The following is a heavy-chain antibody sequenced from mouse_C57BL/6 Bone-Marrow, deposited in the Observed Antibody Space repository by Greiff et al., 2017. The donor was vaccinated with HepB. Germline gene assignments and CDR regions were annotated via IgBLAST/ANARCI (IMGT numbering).Heavy chain of an antibody. CDR1: GYTFTSYW. Sequence: VQLQQPGAELVKPGASVKMSCKASGYTFTSYWITWVKQRPGQGLEWIGDIYPGSGSTNYNEKFKSKATLTVDTSSSTADMQLSSLTSEDSAVYYCARGGYYYGSRRNYWYFDVWGTGTTVTVSS. CDR2: IYPGSGST. CDR3: ARGGYYYGSRRNYWYFDV. V-gene: IGHV1-55*01. J-gene: IGHJ1*03. D-gene: IGHD1-1*01.